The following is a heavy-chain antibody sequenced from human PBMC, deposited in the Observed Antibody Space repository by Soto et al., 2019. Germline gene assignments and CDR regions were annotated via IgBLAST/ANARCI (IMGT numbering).Heavy chain of an antibody. J-gene: IGHJ4*02. Sequence: SETLSLTCTVSGGSISSGDYYWSWIRQPPGKGLEWIGYIYYSGSTNYNPSLKSRVTISVDTSKNQFSLKLSSVTAADTAVYYCARDRRIDGYNYLYFDYWGQGTLVTVSS. V-gene: IGHV4-61*08. CDR1: GGSISSGDYY. D-gene: IGHD5-12*01. CDR2: IYYSGST. CDR3: ARDRRIDGYNYLYFDY.